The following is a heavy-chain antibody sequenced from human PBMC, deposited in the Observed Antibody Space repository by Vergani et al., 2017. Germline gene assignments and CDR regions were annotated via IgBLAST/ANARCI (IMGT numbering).Heavy chain of an antibody. D-gene: IGHD3-10*01. CDR2: INHSGST. V-gene: IGHV4-34*01. J-gene: IGHJ4*02. Sequence: QVQLQQWGAGLLKPSETLSLTCAVYGGSFSGYYWSWIRQPPGKGLEWIGEINHSGSTNYNPSLKSRVTISVDTSKNQFSLKLSSVTAADTAVYYCARDRAYYYGSGSYPIDYWGQGTLVTVSS. CDR1: GGSFSGYY. CDR3: ARDRAYYYGSGSYPIDY.